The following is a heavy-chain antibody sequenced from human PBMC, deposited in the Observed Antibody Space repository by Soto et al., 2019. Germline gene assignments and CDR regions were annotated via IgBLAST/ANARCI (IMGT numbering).Heavy chain of an antibody. Sequence: SETLSLTCTVSGGSSGSYSCSWIRQPAGKGLEWIGRIHSSGSTNYNPTLKSRVGMSVDTSKNQFSLKLSSVTAADTAVYYCAREGGYDSSGQYRNWFDPWGQGTQVTVSS. CDR1: GGSSGSYS. CDR3: AREGGYDSSGQYRNWFDP. J-gene: IGHJ5*02. CDR2: IHSSGST. V-gene: IGHV4-4*07. D-gene: IGHD3-22*01.